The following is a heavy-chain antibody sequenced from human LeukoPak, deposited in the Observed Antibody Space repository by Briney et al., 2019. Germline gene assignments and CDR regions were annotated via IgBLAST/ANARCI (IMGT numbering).Heavy chain of an antibody. Sequence: ASVKVSCKASGYTFTSYDINWVRQATGQGLEWMGWMNPNSGNTGYAQKFQGRVTMTRNTSISTAYMELSSLRSEDTAVYYCARGVGGYYYGSGSSLYYFDNWGQGTLVTVSS. D-gene: IGHD3-10*01. CDR3: ARGVGGYYYGSGSSLYYFDN. V-gene: IGHV1-8*01. CDR2: MNPNSGNT. CDR1: GYTFTSYD. J-gene: IGHJ4*02.